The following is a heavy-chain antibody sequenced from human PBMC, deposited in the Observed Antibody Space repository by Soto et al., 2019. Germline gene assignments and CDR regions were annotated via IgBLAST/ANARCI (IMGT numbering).Heavy chain of an antibody. CDR3: ATTNDGVEYYDFWSYMDV. CDR2: ISSSSSYI. J-gene: IGHJ6*02. CDR1: GFTFSSYS. D-gene: IGHD3-3*01. Sequence: GGSLRLSCAASGFTFSSYSMNWVRQAPGKGLEWVSSISSSSSYIYYADSVKGRFTISRDNAKNSLYLQMNSLRAEDTAVYYCATTNDGVEYYDFWSYMDVWGQGTTVTVSS. V-gene: IGHV3-21*01.